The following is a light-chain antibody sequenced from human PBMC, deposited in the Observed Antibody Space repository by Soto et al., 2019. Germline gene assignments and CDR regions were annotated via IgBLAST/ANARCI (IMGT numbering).Light chain of an antibody. J-gene: IGKJ2*01. V-gene: IGKV3-20*01. CDR3: QQYDNPPYT. CDR2: GTS. CDR1: QSINNRF. Sequence: EFVLTQSPGTLSLSPGERATLSCRASQSINNRFVAWYQQKPGQAPRLLIYGTSSRATGIPDRFSASGSGTDFTLTISGLETEDFAVYYCQQYDNPPYTFGQGTKLNIK.